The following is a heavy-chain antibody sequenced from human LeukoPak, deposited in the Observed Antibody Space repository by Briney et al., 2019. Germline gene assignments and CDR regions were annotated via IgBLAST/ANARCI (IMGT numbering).Heavy chain of an antibody. CDR2: ISGSGRST. CDR3: AKDPGDSVRGYYMDV. V-gene: IGHV3-23*01. D-gene: IGHD1-26*01. J-gene: IGHJ6*03. CDR1: GFNFSHYA. Sequence: GGSLRLSCDVSGFNFSHYAMSWVRQPPGKGLEAVSAISGSGRSTYYVESVKGRFTISRDNSKNMLYLQVYSVTADDTAVYYCAKDPGDSVRGYYMDVWGKGTTVIVSS.